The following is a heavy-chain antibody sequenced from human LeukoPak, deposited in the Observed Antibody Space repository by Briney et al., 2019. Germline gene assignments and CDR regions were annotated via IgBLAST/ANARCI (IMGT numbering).Heavy chain of an antibody. J-gene: IGHJ3*02. Sequence: GGSLRLSCAASGFTFSSYSMTWVRQAPGKGLDWVSSINSYSSDIYYADSVKGRSTISRDNAKNSLYLQMNSLRAEDTAVYYCARKRSPGAFDIWGQGTMVTVSS. CDR2: INSYSSDI. CDR3: ARKRSPGAFDI. CDR1: GFTFSSYS. V-gene: IGHV3-21*01.